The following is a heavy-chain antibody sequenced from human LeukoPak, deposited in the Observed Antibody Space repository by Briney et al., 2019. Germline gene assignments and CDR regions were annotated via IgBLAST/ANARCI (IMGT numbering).Heavy chain of an antibody. Sequence: LRLSCAASGFTFSDHYMSWIRQPPGKGLEWIGYIYHSGSTYYNPSLKSRVTISVDRSKNQFSLKLSSVTAADTAVYYCARDIGELFDYWGQGTLVTVSS. J-gene: IGHJ4*02. CDR2: IYHSGST. D-gene: IGHD3-10*01. CDR1: GFTFSDHY. CDR3: ARDIGELFDY. V-gene: IGHV4-30-2*01.